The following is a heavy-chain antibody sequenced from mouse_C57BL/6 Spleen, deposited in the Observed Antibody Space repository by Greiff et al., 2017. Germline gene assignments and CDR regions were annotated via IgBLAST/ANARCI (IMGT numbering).Heavy chain of an antibody. Sequence: QVQLQQSGAELVKPGASVKLSCKASGYTFTSYWMHWVKQRPGQGLEWIGMIHPNSGSTNYNEKFKSKATLTVDKSSSTAYMQLSSLTSEDSAVYYCARGPIERGFAYWGQGTLVTVSA. CDR2: IHPNSGST. CDR3: ARGPIERGFAY. D-gene: IGHD2-12*01. V-gene: IGHV1-64*01. CDR1: GYTFTSYW. J-gene: IGHJ3*01.